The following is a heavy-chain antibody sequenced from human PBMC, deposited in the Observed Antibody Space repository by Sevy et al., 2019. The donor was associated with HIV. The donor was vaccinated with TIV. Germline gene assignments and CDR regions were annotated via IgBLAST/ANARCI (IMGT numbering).Heavy chain of an antibody. CDR3: ARDKGEILSSAFDY. V-gene: IGHV3-30*04. Sequence: GGSLRLSCAASGFTFSDFRMHWVRQAPGKGLEWVAVISYDARNTKYNPDSVKGRFTISTYNSKNTLYLQINSLRPEDTAIYYCARDKGEILSSAFDYWGQGTLVTVSS. CDR1: GFTFSDFR. D-gene: IGHD3-16*01. J-gene: IGHJ4*02. CDR2: ISYDARNTK.